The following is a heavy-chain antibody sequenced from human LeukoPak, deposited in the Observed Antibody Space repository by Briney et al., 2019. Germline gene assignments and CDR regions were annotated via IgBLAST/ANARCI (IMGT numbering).Heavy chain of an antibody. J-gene: IGHJ3*02. V-gene: IGHV4-39*07. Sequence: SETLSLTCTVSGGSISSSSYYWGWIRQPPGKGLEWIGSIYYSGSTNYNPSLKSRVTISVDTSKNQFSLKLSSVTAADTAVYYCAREPSSGWYLPDAFDIWGQGTMVTVSS. CDR3: AREPSSGWYLPDAFDI. D-gene: IGHD6-19*01. CDR1: GGSISSSSYY. CDR2: IYYSGST.